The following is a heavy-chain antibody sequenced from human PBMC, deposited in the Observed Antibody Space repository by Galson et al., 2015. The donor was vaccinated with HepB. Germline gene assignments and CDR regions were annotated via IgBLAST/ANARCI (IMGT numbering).Heavy chain of an antibody. D-gene: IGHD4-23*01. J-gene: IGHJ6*02. Sequence: SVKVSCKASGYSFSNYGLSWIRQAPGPGLEWMGWFSGYDGSTNYAQRFQGRVTMTADASTGTAYLELRNLRSDDTAVYYCARDSRLELRLNNSFSYGMDVWGQGRAVIVSS. CDR3: ARDSRLELRLNNSFSYGMDV. V-gene: IGHV1-18*01. CDR2: FSGYDGST. CDR1: GYSFSNYG.